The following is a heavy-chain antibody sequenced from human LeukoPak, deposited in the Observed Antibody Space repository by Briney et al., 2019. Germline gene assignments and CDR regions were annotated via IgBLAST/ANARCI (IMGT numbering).Heavy chain of an antibody. CDR1: GLTISSHW. CDR3: ARGRGPYGWFDP. J-gene: IGHJ5*02. D-gene: IGHD3-10*01. V-gene: IGHV3-74*01. CDR2: INSDGSST. Sequence: GGSLRLSCAASGLTISSHWMHWVRQVPGKGLVWVSRINSDGSSTNYADSVKGRLTISRDNAKNTLYLQMNSLGAEDTAVYYCARGRGPYGWFDPWGQGTLVTVSS.